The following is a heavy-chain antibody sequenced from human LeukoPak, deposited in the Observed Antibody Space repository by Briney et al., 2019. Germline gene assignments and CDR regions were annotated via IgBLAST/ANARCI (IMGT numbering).Heavy chain of an antibody. V-gene: IGHV3-7*04. J-gene: IGHJ4*02. Sequence: PGGSLRLSCAASKFTFSNYWMIWVRQAPGKGLEGVANIKHDGTETNYVDSVKGRFTISRDNAKKSLYLQMNSLRAEDSAVYYCATDRDGYRKNWYRFHYWGQGTLVAVSS. CDR1: KFTFSNYW. CDR3: ATDRDGYRKNWYRFHY. CDR2: IKHDGTET. D-gene: IGHD5-24*01.